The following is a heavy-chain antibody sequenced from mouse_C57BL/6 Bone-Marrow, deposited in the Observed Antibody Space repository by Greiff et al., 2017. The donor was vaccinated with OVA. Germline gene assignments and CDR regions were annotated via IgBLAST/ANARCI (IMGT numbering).Heavy chain of an antibody. D-gene: IGHD1-1*01. CDR2: IDPSDSYT. J-gene: IGHJ1*03. CDR1: GYTFTSYW. Sequence: QVQLQQPGAELVRPGTSVKLSCKASGYTFTSYWMHWVKQRPGQGLEWIGVIDPSDSYTNSNQKFKGKATLTVDTSSSTAYMQLSSLTSEDSAVYYCARGDYYGSSYWYFDVWAQGPRSPSPQ. V-gene: IGHV1-59*01. CDR3: ARGDYYGSSYWYFDV.